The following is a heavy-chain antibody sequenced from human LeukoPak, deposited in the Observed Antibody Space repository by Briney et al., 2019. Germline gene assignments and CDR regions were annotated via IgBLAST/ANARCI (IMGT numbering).Heavy chain of an antibody. Sequence: ASVKVSCKASGYTFTSYYMHWVRQAPGQGLEWMGIINPSGGSTSYAQKFQGRVTMTRDMSTSTVYMELSSLRSEDTAVYYCALNLGGYNTWFDYWGQGTLVTASS. CDR2: INPSGGST. V-gene: IGHV1-46*01. J-gene: IGHJ4*02. D-gene: IGHD5-12*01. CDR1: GYTFTSYY. CDR3: ALNLGGYNTWFDY.